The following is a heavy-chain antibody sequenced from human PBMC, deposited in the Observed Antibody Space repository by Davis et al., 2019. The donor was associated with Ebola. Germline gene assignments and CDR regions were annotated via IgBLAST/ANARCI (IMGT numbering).Heavy chain of an antibody. Sequence: GESLKISCKDSEDSFTTYWIAWVRQMPGKGLEWMGIIYTGDSDTRYSPSFRGQVTISADKSTRTAYLQWGSLKASDTAMYYCARPYYGSGDYYFDYWGQGTLVTVSS. D-gene: IGHD3-10*01. CDR3: ARPYYGSGDYYFDY. CDR1: EDSFTTYW. J-gene: IGHJ4*02. CDR2: IYTGDSDT. V-gene: IGHV5-51*01.